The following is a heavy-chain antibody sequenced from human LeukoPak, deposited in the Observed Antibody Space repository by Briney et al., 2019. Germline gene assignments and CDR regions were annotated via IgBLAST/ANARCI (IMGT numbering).Heavy chain of an antibody. J-gene: IGHJ4*02. CDR1: GFALSSVS. D-gene: IGHD3-10*01. V-gene: IGHV3-21*01. CDR2: ISSSSSYI. CDR3: ERGDYYGSGSYQ. Sequence: PGGSLRLSCAASGFALSSVSMDWLRQAPGKGLEWVSSISSSSSYIYYADPVRGRFNISRDNAKNSLFLKMESLSAEDTAVYYCERGDYYGSGSYQWGQGTLVTVSS.